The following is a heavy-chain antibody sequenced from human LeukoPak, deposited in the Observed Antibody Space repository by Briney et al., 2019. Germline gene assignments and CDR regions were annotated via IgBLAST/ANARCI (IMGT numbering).Heavy chain of an antibody. CDR2: IYYSGST. Sequence: SETLSLTCTVSGGSISSHYWSWIRQPPGKGLEWIGYIYYSGSTDYNPSLKSRVTMSVDTSKNQFSLKLSSVTAADTAVYYCARILRFLEFFSDGAFDIWGQGTMVTVSS. CDR3: ARILRFLEFFSDGAFDI. J-gene: IGHJ3*02. D-gene: IGHD3-3*01. CDR1: GGSISSHY. V-gene: IGHV4-59*11.